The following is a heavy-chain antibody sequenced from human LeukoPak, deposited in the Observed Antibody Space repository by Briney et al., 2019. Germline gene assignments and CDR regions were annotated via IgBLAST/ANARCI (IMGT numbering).Heavy chain of an antibody. J-gene: IGHJ5*02. D-gene: IGHD2-15*01. Sequence: GGSLRLSCAASGFTFSSYAMSWVRQAPGKGLEWVSAISGSGGSTYYADSVKGRFTISRDNSKNTLHLQMNSLGAQDTAVYYCAKERFGIVVVVAATPWFDPWGQGTLVTVSS. CDR3: AKERFGIVVVVAATPWFDP. V-gene: IGHV3-23*01. CDR2: ISGSGGST. CDR1: GFTFSSYA.